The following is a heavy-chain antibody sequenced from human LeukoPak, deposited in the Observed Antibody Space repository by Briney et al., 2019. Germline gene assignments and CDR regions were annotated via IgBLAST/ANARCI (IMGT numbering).Heavy chain of an antibody. D-gene: IGHD1-14*01. CDR3: ARDQPPQYLPSDY. CDR2: ISSDGSNK. V-gene: IGHV3-30-3*01. Sequence: GGSLRLSCAASGFTFSSYAMEWVRQAPGKGLQWVAFISSDGSNKYYADSVKGRFTISRDNSKNTLYLQMNSLRPEDTAVYYCARDQPPQYLPSDYWGQGTLVTVSS. J-gene: IGHJ4*02. CDR1: GFTFSSYA.